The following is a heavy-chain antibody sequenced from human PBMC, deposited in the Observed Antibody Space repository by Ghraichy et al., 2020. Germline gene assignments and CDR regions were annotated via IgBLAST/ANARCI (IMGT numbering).Heavy chain of an antibody. CDR3: ARGRMIRGVLGWYYFDY. Sequence: GGSLRLSCAASGFTFSSYGMHWVRQAPGKGLEWVSVIWYDGSNKYYADSVKGRFTISRDNSRNTLYLQMNSLRAEDTAVYYCARGRMIRGVLGWYYFDYWGQGSLVTVSS. V-gene: IGHV3-33*01. J-gene: IGHJ4*02. D-gene: IGHD3-10*01. CDR1: GFTFSSYG. CDR2: IWYDGSNK.